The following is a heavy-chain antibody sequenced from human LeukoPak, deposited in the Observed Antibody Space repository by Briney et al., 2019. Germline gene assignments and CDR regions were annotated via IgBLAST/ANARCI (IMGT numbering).Heavy chain of an antibody. CDR1: GGSISSGDSY. J-gene: IGHJ6*02. Sequence: SETLSLTCTVSGGSISSGDSYWSWIRQHSGKGLEWIGYMYYSGSAYYNPSLKSRFTISVDTSKNQFSLKLSSVTAADTAVYYCARADGGFLLDVWGQGTTVTVSS. CDR2: MYYSGSA. D-gene: IGHD3-16*01. CDR3: ARADGGFLLDV. V-gene: IGHV4-31*03.